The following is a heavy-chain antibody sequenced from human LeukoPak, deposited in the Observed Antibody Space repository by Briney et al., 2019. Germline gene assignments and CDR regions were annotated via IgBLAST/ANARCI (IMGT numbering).Heavy chain of an antibody. Sequence: PGGSLRLSCAASGFIFSNYAMNWVRQAPGKGLEWVAVISGRGDTTYFPDSVKGRLTISRDDSKNMLFLQMNSLRVEDTAIYYCAKSSTRDAPLGYFDYWGQGALVTVSS. CDR1: GFIFSNYA. CDR2: ISGRGDTT. J-gene: IGHJ4*02. CDR3: AKSSTRDAPLGYFDY. V-gene: IGHV3-23*01.